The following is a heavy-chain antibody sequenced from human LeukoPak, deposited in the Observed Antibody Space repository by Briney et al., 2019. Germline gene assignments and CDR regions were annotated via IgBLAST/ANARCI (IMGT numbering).Heavy chain of an antibody. D-gene: IGHD1-26*01. CDR3: ARDLQSGSYRADLYYYYYGMDV. CDR2: IWYDGSNK. CDR1: GFTFSSYG. V-gene: IGHV3-33*01. J-gene: IGHJ6*02. Sequence: GGSLRLSCAASGFTFSSYGMHWVRQAPGKGLEWVAVIWYDGSNKYYADSVKGRFTISRDNSKNTLYLQMNSLRAEDTAVYYCARDLQSGSYRADLYYYYYGMDVWGQGTTVTVSS.